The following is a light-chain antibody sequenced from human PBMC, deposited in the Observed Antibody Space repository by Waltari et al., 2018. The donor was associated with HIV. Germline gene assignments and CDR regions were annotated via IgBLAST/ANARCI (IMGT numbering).Light chain of an antibody. Sequence: QSVLTQPPSASGTPGQRVTISCSGTSSNIGNNLLTWYQHLPGTAPKLLVFNSNQRPSGVPDRFSGSKSGTSASLAISGLQSEDEADYYCATWDDSLNGWVFGGGTKLTVL. V-gene: IGLV1-44*01. CDR3: ATWDDSLNGWV. CDR2: NSN. J-gene: IGLJ3*02. CDR1: SSNIGNNL.